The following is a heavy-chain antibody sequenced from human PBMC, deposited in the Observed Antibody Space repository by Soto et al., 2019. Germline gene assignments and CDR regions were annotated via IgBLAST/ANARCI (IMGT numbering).Heavy chain of an antibody. J-gene: IGHJ4*02. CDR1: GFLFSNYE. D-gene: IGHD7-27*01. CDR3: VSQPHWARPFEY. Sequence: EVRLVESGGDLVKSGGSLRLSCVASGFLFSNYEMNWVRQAPGKGLEWLAHISTTGGHVSESDSVKGRFTISRDNTKHTLYLQMNSLRTEDTGVYYCVSQPHWARPFEYWGQGTLVNVSS. CDR2: ISTTGGHV. V-gene: IGHV3-48*03.